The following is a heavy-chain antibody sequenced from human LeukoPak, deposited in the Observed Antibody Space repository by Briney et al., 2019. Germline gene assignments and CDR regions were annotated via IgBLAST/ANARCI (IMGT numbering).Heavy chain of an antibody. Sequence: SQTLSLTCAISGDSVSSNSAAWNWIRQSPSRGLEWLGRTYYRSKWHNEYAVSVKGRMAISPDTSKNQFSLHLNSVTPEDTAVYFCARDTLAAADSWGQGALVTVSS. CDR3: ARDTLAAADS. D-gene: IGHD6-13*01. J-gene: IGHJ4*02. CDR1: GDSVSSNSAA. V-gene: IGHV6-1*01. CDR2: TYYRSKWHN.